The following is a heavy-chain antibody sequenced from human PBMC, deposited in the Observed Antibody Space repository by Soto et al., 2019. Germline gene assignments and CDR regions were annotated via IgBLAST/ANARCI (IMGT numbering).Heavy chain of an antibody. CDR3: ARDQGVVIIKDH. V-gene: IGHV3-33*01. CDR1: GDTFSTFT. J-gene: IGHJ4*02. D-gene: IGHD6-6*01. Sequence: QVQLVQSGAEVKKPGSSVKVSCKASGDTFSTFTFNWVRQAPGKGLEWVGLIWYDGTSKYYADSVKGRFTISRDNSKNTLYLEMNSLRVEDTAIYYCARDQGVVIIKDHWGQGTLVTVSS. CDR2: IWYDGTSK.